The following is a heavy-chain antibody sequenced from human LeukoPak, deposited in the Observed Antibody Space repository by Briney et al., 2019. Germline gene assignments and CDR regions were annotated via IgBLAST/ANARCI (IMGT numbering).Heavy chain of an antibody. D-gene: IGHD3-10*01. CDR2: ISYDGSNK. Sequence: PGGSLRLSCAASGFTFSSYGMHWVRQAPGKGLEWVAVISYDGSNKYYADSVKGRFTISRDNSKNTLYLQMNSLRAEDTAVYYCAKDGKVYYYGSGSYYTPIDYWGQGTLVTVSS. V-gene: IGHV3-30*18. CDR1: GFTFSSYG. J-gene: IGHJ4*02. CDR3: AKDGKVYYYGSGSYYTPIDY.